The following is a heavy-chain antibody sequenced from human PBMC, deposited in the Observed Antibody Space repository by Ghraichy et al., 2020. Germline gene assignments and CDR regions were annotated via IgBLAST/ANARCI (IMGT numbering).Heavy chain of an antibody. Sequence: GESLNISCAASGFTFSSYAMSWVRQAPGKGLEWVSAISGSGGSTYYADSVKGRFTISRDNSKNTLYLQMNSLRAEDTAVYYCAKTAAHVDTATPGWDYFDYWGQGTLVTVSS. V-gene: IGHV3-23*01. CDR2: ISGSGGST. J-gene: IGHJ4*02. CDR3: AKTAAHVDTATPGWDYFDY. D-gene: IGHD5-18*01. CDR1: GFTFSSYA.